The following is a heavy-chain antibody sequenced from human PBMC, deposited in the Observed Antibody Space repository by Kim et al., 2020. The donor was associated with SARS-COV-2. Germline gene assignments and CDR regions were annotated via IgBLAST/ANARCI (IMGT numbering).Heavy chain of an antibody. CDR3: GRPGYTYGYLTPFFDC. Sequence: SETLSLTCTVSDDSISSSSNYWGWIRQPPGKGREWIGSIYYSGSTYYNPSLKSRVSISVATSKNQFSLRLGSVTAADTAVYSCGRPGYTYGYLTPFFDC. CDR2: IYYSGST. D-gene: IGHD5-18*01. CDR1: DDSISSSSNY. V-gene: IGHV4-39*01. J-gene: IGHJ4*01.